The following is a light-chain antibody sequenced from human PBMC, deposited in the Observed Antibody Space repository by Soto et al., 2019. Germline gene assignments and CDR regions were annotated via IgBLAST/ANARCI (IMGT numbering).Light chain of an antibody. J-gene: IGLJ2*01. CDR3: EAWDKSLSGGV. CDR2: ENN. Sequence: QSVLTQPPSVSAAPGQKVTISCSGSSSNIGSDYVSWYQQLPGTAPKLLIYENNKRPSGIPDRFSGSKSGTSATLGITGLQTGDEADYYCEAWDKSLSGGVFGGGTQLTVL. CDR1: SSNIGSDY. V-gene: IGLV1-51*02.